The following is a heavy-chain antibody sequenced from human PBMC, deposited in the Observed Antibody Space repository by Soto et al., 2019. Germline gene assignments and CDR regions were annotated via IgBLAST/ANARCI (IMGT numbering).Heavy chain of an antibody. Sequence: PSETLSLTCTVSGGSVSSSSYDWGWVRQPPGKGLEWIGSVYYSGSTYYNPSLESRVTISVDKSKNQFSLKLMSLSAADTAVYYCGRLEGLATISYYFDYWGQGALVTVSS. J-gene: IGHJ4*02. CDR1: GGSVSSSSYD. CDR2: VYYSGST. V-gene: IGHV4-39*01. D-gene: IGHD3-9*01. CDR3: GRLEGLATISYYFDY.